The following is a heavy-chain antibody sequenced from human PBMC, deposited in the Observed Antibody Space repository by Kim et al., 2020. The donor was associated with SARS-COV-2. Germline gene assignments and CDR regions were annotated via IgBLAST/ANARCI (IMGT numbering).Heavy chain of an antibody. Sequence: GGSLRLSCAASGFTFDDYAMHWVRQAPGKGLEWVSGVTWNGNNIGYADSVKGRFTISRDNAKNSLYLQMNSLRAEDTALYYCAKGITIAALNYFDYWGQGYLVTVCS. D-gene: IGHD3-9*01. CDR3: AKGITIAALNYFDY. CDR1: GFTFDDYA. V-gene: IGHV3-9*01. J-gene: IGHJ4*02. CDR2: VTWNGNNI.